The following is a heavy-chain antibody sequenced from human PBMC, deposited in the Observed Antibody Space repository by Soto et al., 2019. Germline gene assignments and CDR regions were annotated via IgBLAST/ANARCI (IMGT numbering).Heavy chain of an antibody. CDR1: GGSISVYY. V-gene: IGHV4-59*01. Sequence: QVQLQESGPGQVKPSETLALTCTISGGSISVYYWSWVRQPTGHELEWIGYTYASGSPYYNPSLRIRVTISADTTKSQISLKLTSPTAADTAVYDCARGVRSRPPRYWGRGTLVTVSS. CDR3: ARGVRSRPPRY. D-gene: IGHD2-21*01. CDR2: TYASGSP. J-gene: IGHJ4*02.